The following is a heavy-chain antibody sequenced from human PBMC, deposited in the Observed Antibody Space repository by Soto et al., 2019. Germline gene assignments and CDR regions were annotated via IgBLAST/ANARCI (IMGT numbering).Heavy chain of an antibody. CDR2: IIPILGIA. J-gene: IGHJ4*02. V-gene: IGHV1-69*08. CDR1: GGTFSSYT. CDR3: ARDPTPNDGDYDFDY. D-gene: IGHD4-17*01. Sequence: QVQLVQSGAEVKKPGSSVKVSCKASGGTFSSYTISWVRQAPGQGLEWMGRIIPILGIANYAQKFQGRVTSTEDNSTSTGDMELRSLRSEDTAVYYCARDPTPNDGDYDFDYWGQGTLVTVSS.